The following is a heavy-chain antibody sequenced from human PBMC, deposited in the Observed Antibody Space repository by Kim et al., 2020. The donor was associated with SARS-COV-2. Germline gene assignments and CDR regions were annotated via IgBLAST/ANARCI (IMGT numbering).Heavy chain of an antibody. CDR2: ISYDGSNK. Sequence: GGSLRLSCAASGFTFSSYGMHWVRQAPGKGLEWVAVISYDGSNKYYADSVKGRFTISRDNSKNTLYLQMNSLRAEDTAVYYCAKDYSFTVTTEPYFDYWGQGTLVTVSS. J-gene: IGHJ4*02. CDR3: AKDYSFTVTTEPYFDY. CDR1: GFTFSSYG. D-gene: IGHD4-4*01. V-gene: IGHV3-30*18.